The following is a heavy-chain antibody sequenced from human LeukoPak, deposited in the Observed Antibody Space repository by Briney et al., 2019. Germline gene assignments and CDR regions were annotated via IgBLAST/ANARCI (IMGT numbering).Heavy chain of an antibody. CDR1: GYSFTSYW. D-gene: IGHD3-22*01. CDR2: IYPGDSDT. CDR3: ARILGGYYDSSGKRGFDY. V-gene: IGHV5-51*01. Sequence: VESLKISCKGSGYSFTSYWIGWVRQMPGKGLEWMGIIYPGDSDTRYSPSFQCQVTISADKSISTAYLQWSSLKASDTAMYYCARILGGYYDSSGKRGFDYWGQGTLVTVFS. J-gene: IGHJ4*02.